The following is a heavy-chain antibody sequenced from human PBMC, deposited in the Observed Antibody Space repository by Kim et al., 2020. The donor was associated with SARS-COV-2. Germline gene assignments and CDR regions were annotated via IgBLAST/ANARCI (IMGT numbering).Heavy chain of an antibody. D-gene: IGHD3-10*01. CDR1: GFTFSGYA. V-gene: IGHV3-23*01. CDR3: ATHYFGSGSYYNAMDY. Sequence: GGSLRLSCATSGFTFSGYAMGWVRQAPGKGLEWVSSINYSGGNTYYTDSVKGRFTISRDNSKDTLYLQINSLRAEDTAIYYCATHYFGSGSYYNAMDYWGQGTLVTVSS. J-gene: IGHJ4*02. CDR2: INYSGGNT.